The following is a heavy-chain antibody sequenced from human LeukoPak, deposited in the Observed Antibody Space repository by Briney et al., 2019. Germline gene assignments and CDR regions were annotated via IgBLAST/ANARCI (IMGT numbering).Heavy chain of an antibody. J-gene: IGHJ4*02. D-gene: IGHD3-3*01. Sequence: PSETLSLTCTVSGGSISNGGYYLSWIRQPPGRGLEWIGYIYHSGSTYYNPSLKSRVTISVDRSKNQFSLKLSSVTAADTAVYYCASHHPSHYDFWSAPPNWGQGTLVTVSS. CDR2: IYHSGST. CDR1: GGSISNGGYY. CDR3: ASHHPSHYDFWSAPPN. V-gene: IGHV4-30-2*01.